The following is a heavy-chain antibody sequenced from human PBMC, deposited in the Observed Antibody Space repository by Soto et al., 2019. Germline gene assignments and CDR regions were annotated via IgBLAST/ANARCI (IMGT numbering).Heavy chain of an antibody. V-gene: IGHV3-23*01. CDR1: GFPFSGYA. CDR3: AKSYNGDNDHTLLFDN. J-gene: IGHJ4*02. CDR2: ISGSGSST. Sequence: GGSLRLSCAASGFPFSGYAINWVRQAPGKGLEWVSIISGSGSSTNYADSVKGRFTISRDNARDTVYLQMNSLRAEDTAVYYCAKSYNGDNDHTLLFDNWGQGTLVTVSS. D-gene: IGHD1-1*01.